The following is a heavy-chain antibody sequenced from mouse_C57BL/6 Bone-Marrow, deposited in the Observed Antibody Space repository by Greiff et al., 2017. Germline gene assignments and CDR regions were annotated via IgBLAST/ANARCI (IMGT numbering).Heavy chain of an antibody. V-gene: IGHV1-50*01. CDR2: IDPSDSYT. J-gene: IGHJ3*01. D-gene: IGHD2-12*01. Sequence: QVQLQQPGAELVKPGASVKLSCKASGYTFTSYWMQWVKQRPGQGLEWIGEIDPSDSYTNYNQKFKGKATLTVDTSSSTAYMQLSSLTSEASAVYYCAYYSTFAYWGQGTLVTVSA. CDR3: AYYSTFAY. CDR1: GYTFTSYW.